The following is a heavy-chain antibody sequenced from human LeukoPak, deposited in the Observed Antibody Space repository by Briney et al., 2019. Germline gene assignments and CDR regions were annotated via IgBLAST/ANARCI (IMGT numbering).Heavy chain of an antibody. V-gene: IGHV4-38-2*02. CDR1: GYSISSGYY. Sequence: PSETLSLTCTVSGYSISSGYYWGWIRQPPGKGLEWIGSIYHSGSTYYNPSLKSRVTISVDTSKNQFSLKLSSVTAADTAVYYCASGYCTNGVCYWFDPWGQGTLVTVSS. D-gene: IGHD2-8*01. CDR2: IYHSGST. CDR3: ASGYCTNGVCYWFDP. J-gene: IGHJ5*02.